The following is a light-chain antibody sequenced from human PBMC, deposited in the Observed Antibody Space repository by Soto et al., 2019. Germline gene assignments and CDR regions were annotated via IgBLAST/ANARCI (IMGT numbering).Light chain of an antibody. Sequence: EILLAQSPATLSVSPGETSRLSCRASQSINSDVAWYQQKVGQTPRLLIHGASTRATGIAARLSGSGSGTDFTLTIRRLEPEDFAVYYCQQYGSSGTFGQGTKVDI. V-gene: IGKV3-20*01. J-gene: IGKJ1*01. CDR2: GAS. CDR1: QSINSD. CDR3: QQYGSSGT.